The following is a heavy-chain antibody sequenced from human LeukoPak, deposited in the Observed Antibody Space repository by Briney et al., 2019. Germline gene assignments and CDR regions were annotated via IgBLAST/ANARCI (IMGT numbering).Heavy chain of an antibody. CDR3: ARGLPRITIFGEGYYYYMDV. J-gene: IGHJ6*03. Sequence: PSETLSLTCAVYGGSFSDYYWSWIRQPPGKGLEWFGEINHSGSTNYNPSLKSRVTISVDTSKNQFSLKLSSVTAADTAVYYCARGLPRITIFGEGYYYYMDVWGKGTTVTVSS. D-gene: IGHD3-3*01. CDR2: INHSGST. CDR1: GGSFSDYY. V-gene: IGHV4-34*01.